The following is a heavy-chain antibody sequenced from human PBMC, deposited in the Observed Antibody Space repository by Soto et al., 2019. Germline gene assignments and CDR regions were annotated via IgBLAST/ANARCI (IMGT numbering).Heavy chain of an antibody. CDR1: GFTFSNAW. J-gene: IGHJ3*02. V-gene: IGHV3-15*01. CDR3: TTDYSAMDGGAFDI. Sequence: GGSLRLSCAASGFTFSNAWMSWVRQAPGTGLEWVGRIKSKTDGGTTDYAAPVKGRFTISRDDSKNTLYLQMNSLKTEDTAVYYCTTDYSAMDGGAFDIWGQGTMVTVSS. D-gene: IGHD5-18*01. CDR2: IKSKTDGGTT.